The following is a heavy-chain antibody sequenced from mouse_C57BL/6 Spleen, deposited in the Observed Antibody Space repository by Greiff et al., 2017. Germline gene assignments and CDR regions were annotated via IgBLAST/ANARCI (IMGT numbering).Heavy chain of an antibody. Sequence: VQLQQSGPGLVAPSQCLSITCTVSGFSLTSYGVDWVRQYPGKGLGWLGVIWGVGSTNYNSALKSRLSISKDNSKSQVFLKMNSLQTDETAMYYCAREAMDYWGQGTSVTVSS. J-gene: IGHJ4*01. CDR2: IWGVGST. CDR1: GFSLTSYG. CDR3: AREAMDY. V-gene: IGHV2-6*01.